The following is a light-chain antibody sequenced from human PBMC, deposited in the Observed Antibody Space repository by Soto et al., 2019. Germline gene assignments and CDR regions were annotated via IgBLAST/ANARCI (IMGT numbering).Light chain of an antibody. V-gene: IGLV1-40*01. CDR3: ATWDSSLSGVI. CDR1: SSNIGAGYD. Sequence: QSVLTQPPSVSGAPGQRVTISCTGSSSNIGAGYDVHWYQQLPGTAPKLLIYGNSNRPSGVPDRFSGSKSGTSASLAITGLQAGDEAEYFCATWDSSLSGVIFGGGTKLTVL. CDR2: GNS. J-gene: IGLJ2*01.